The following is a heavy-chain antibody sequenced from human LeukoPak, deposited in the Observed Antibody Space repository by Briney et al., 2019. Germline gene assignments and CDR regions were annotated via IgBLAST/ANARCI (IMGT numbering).Heavy chain of an antibody. V-gene: IGHV1-18*04. CDR3: ARVPRYFDWFYYYMDV. D-gene: IGHD3-9*01. CDR1: GYTFTDYY. CDR2: ISVYNGNT. J-gene: IGHJ6*03. Sequence: ASVKVSCKASGYTFTDYYMHWVRQAPGQGLEWMGWISVYNGNTNYAQKFQGRVTMTTDTSTSTAYMELRSLRSDDTAVYYCARVPRYFDWFYYYMDVWGKGTTVTISS.